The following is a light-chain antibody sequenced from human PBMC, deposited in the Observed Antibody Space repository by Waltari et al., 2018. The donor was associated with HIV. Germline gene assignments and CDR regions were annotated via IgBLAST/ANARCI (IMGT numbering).Light chain of an antibody. Sequence: QSALTQPPSVSGFPGQSVTISCTGFSGDVPTYNRVSWYQQPPNTAPKLILYEVYKRHAGVPDRFSVSQSVDMASLTVSGLQTEDEADYYCALYTTRNIIFGGGTNLVVL. V-gene: IGLV2-18*01. J-gene: IGLJ2*01. CDR1: SGDVPTYNR. CDR2: EVY. CDR3: ALYTTRNII.